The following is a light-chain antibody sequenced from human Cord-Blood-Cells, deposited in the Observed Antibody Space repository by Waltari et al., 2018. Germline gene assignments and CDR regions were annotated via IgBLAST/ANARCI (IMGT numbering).Light chain of an antibody. V-gene: IGLV2-8*01. Sequence: QSALTQPPSASGSPGQSVTISCTRPSSDVGGSTYVSWYQQHPGKAPKLMIYEVSKRPSGVPDRFSGSKSGNTASLTVSGLQAEDEADYYCSSYAGSNNFVFGTGTKVTVL. CDR2: EVS. CDR1: SSDVGGSTY. CDR3: SSYAGSNNFV. J-gene: IGLJ1*01.